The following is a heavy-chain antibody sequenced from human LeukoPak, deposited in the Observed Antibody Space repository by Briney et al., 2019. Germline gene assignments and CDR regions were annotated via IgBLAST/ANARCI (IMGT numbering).Heavy chain of an antibody. V-gene: IGHV3-30-3*01. D-gene: IGHD5-18*01. CDR1: GITFSSYV. CDR2: ISYDGSNK. CDR3: AREMDTAMVFDY. Sequence: PGGSLRLSCAASGITFSSYVMHWVRQAPGKGLEWVAVISYDGSNKYYADSVKGRFTISRDNSKNTLYVQMNSLRAEDTAVYYCAREMDTAMVFDYWGQGTLVTVSS. J-gene: IGHJ4*02.